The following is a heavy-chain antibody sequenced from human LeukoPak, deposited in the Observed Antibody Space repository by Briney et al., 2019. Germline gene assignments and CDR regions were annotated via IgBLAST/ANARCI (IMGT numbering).Heavy chain of an antibody. CDR3: AKDLIVVVPAAPSYHYYYYYGMDV. D-gene: IGHD2-2*01. CDR2: ISSSSSTI. CDR1: GLTFSSYS. V-gene: IGHV3-48*01. J-gene: IGHJ6*02. Sequence: GGSLRLSCAASGLTFSSYSMNWVRQAPGKGLEWVSYISSSSSTIYYADSVKGRFTISRDNSKNTLYLQMNSLRAEDTAVYYCAKDLIVVVPAAPSYHYYYYYGMDVWGQGTTVTVSS.